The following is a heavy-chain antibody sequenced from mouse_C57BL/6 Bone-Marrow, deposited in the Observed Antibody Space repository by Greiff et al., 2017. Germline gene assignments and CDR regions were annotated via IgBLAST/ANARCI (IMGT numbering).Heavy chain of an antibody. D-gene: IGHD1-1*01. V-gene: IGHV1-81*01. J-gene: IGHJ2*01. CDR3: ARYPITTVVSDY. CDR2: ISPRSGNT. Sequence: VKLVESGAELARPGASVKLSCKASGYTFTSYGISWVKQRTGQGLEWIGEISPRSGNTYYNEKFKGKATLTADKSSSTAYMELRSLTSEDSAVYFCARYPITTVVSDYWGQGTTLTVSS. CDR1: GYTFTSYG.